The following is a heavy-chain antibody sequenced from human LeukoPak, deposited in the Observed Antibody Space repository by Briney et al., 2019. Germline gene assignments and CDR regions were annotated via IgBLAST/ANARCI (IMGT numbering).Heavy chain of an antibody. V-gene: IGHV1-46*01. CDR2: INPNDGST. J-gene: IGHJ4*02. Sequence: GASVKVSCKVSGYTLTELSMHWVRQAPGQGLEWMGTINPNDGSTSDAQNFQGRVTMTRDTSTSTVYMELSSLRSDDTAVYFCARARGYSGYHPIDYWGQGTLVTVSS. CDR3: ARARGYSGYHPIDY. CDR1: GYTLTELS. D-gene: IGHD5-12*01.